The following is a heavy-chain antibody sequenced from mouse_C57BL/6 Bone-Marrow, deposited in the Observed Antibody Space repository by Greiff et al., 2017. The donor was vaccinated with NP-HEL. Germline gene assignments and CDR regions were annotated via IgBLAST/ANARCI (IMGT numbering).Heavy chain of an antibody. CDR2: IYTGSGNT. D-gene: IGHD3-1*01. J-gene: IGHJ2*01. CDR1: GYTFTDDY. V-gene: IGHV1-84*01. CDR3: ARLGLFFDY. Sequence: QVHVKQSGPELVKPGASVKISCKASGYTFTDDYINWVKQRPGQGLWWNGWIYTGSGNTKHNEKFKGKGTLTVYTSSSTAYMQLSSLTSEDSAVYFCARLGLFFDYWGQGTTLTVSS.